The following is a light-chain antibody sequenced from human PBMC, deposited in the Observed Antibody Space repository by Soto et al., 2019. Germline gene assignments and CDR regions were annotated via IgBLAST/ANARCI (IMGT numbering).Light chain of an antibody. V-gene: IGKV1-9*01. CDR2: AAS. CDR1: QGISSN. Sequence: DIQLTQSPSFLSASVGDRVTITCRASQGISSNLAWYQQKPGKAPKLLIYAASTLQSGVPSRFSGSGSGTDFTLTISSLQTEDFATYYCQQSYSNPRTFGPGTKVDIK. J-gene: IGKJ3*01. CDR3: QQSYSNPRT.